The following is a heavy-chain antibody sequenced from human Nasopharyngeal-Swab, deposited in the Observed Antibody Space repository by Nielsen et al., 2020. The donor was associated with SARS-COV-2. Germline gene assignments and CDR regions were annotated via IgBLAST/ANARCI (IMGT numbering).Heavy chain of an antibody. Sequence: GGSLRLSFPPSGFTFITFAMHWFRQAPGKGLDWVAVISYDGSNKYYADSVKGRFTISRDNSKNTLYLEMNSLTAEDTAVYYCARNSQSNDLYYWGQGTLVNVSS. J-gene: IGHJ4*02. V-gene: IGHV3-30-3*01. CDR3: ARNSQSNDLYY. D-gene: IGHD3-3*01. CDR1: GFTFITFA. CDR2: ISYDGSNK.